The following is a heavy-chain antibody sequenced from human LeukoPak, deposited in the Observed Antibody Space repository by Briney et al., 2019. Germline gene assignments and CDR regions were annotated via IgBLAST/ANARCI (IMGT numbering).Heavy chain of an antibody. CDR3: TPDRSYAMAV. CDR1: GFTFNIRW. Sequence: GGSLRLSCAASGFTFNIRWMHWVRQAPGKGLVWVSRINSDGSSTNYADSVKGRFTISRDNAKNMVYLQMNSLRAEDTAVYYCTPDRSYAMAVWGQGATVAVS. J-gene: IGHJ6*02. CDR2: INSDGSST. V-gene: IGHV3-74*01.